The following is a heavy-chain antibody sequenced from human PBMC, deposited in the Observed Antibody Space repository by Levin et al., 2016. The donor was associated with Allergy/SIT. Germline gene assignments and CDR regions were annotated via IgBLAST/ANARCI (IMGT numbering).Heavy chain of an antibody. CDR1: GFTFSSYS. CDR3: ARDPVDGAAGLDY. CDR2: ISSTSYI. D-gene: IGHD6-13*01. J-gene: IGHJ4*02. Sequence: GGSLRLSCAASGFTFSSYSMNWVRQAPGKGLEWVSSISSTSYIYYADSVKGRFTISRDNAKNSLYLQMNSLRAEDTAVYYCARDPVDGAAGLDYWGQGTLVTVSS. V-gene: IGHV3-21*01.